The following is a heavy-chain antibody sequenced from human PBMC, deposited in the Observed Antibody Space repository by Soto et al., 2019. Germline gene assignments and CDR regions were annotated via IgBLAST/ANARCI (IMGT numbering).Heavy chain of an antibody. CDR2: ISYDGSNK. V-gene: IGHV3-30*18. CDR3: AKDLASSGYYHANY. D-gene: IGHD3-22*01. Sequence: GGSLRLSCAASGFTFSSYGMHWVRQAPGKGPEWVAVISYDGSNKYYADSVKGRFTISRDNSKNTLYLQMNSLRAEDTAVYYCAKDLASSGYYHANYWGQGTLVTVS. CDR1: GFTFSSYG. J-gene: IGHJ4*02.